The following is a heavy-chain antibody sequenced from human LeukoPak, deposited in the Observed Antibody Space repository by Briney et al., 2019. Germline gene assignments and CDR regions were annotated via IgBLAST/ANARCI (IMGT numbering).Heavy chain of an antibody. CDR3: VRISTAVAGADY. D-gene: IGHD6-19*01. CDR1: GFTFDDYA. V-gene: IGHV3-20*04. Sequence: PGGSLRLSCAASGFTFDDYAMSWVRQAPGKGLEWVSGINWNGGSTGYADSVKGRFTISRDNTKNSLYLQMDSLTAEDTAVYYCVRISTAVAGADYWGQGTLVTVSS. J-gene: IGHJ4*02. CDR2: INWNGGST.